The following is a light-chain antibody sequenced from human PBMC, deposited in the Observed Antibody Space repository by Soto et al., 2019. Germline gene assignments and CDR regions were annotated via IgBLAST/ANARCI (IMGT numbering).Light chain of an antibody. J-gene: IGLJ1*01. CDR2: EVS. V-gene: IGLV2-8*01. CDR3: SSYAGSNYYV. Sequence: QPVLTQPPSASWSPGQSVTISCTGTSSDVGGYNYVSWYQQHPGKAPKLMIYEVSKRPSGVPDRFSGSKSGNTASLTVSGLQAEDEADYYCSSYAGSNYYVFGTGTKVTVL. CDR1: SSDVGGYNY.